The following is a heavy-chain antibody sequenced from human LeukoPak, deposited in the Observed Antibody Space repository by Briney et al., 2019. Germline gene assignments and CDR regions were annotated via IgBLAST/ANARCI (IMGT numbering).Heavy chain of an antibody. J-gene: IGHJ4*02. V-gene: IGHV3-66*01. CDR3: ARGSLVFD. D-gene: IGHD2-8*02. CDR1: GFAFSSYA. Sequence: GRSLRLSCAASGFAFSSYAMHWVRQDPGKGLGWVSVIYGGGNTNYADSVRGRFTISRDNSKNTLYLQMNSLRAEDTAVYYCARGSLVFDWGQGTLVIVSS. CDR2: IYGGGNT.